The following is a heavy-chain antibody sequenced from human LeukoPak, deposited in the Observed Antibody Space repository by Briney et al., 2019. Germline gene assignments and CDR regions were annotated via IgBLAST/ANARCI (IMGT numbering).Heavy chain of an antibody. V-gene: IGHV4-30-4*01. Sequence: KSSQTLSLTCTVSGGSISSGDYYWSWIRQPPGKGLEWIGYIYYSGSTYYNPSLKSRVTISVDTSKNQFSLKLSSVTAADTAVYYCASRITMVRGDAFDIWGQGTMVTVSS. CDR2: IYYSGST. CDR3: ASRITMVRGDAFDI. CDR1: GGSISSGDYY. D-gene: IGHD3-10*01. J-gene: IGHJ3*02.